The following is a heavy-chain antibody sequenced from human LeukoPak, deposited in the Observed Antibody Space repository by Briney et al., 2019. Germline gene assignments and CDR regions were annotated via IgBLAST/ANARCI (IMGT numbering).Heavy chain of an antibody. J-gene: IGHJ4*02. V-gene: IGHV4-38-2*01. CDR1: GYSISSGYY. CDR2: IYHSGRT. Sequence: SETLSLTCAVSGYSISSGYYWGWIRQPPGKGLEWIGSIYHSGRTYYNPSLKSRVTISVDTSKNQFSLKLSSVNAADTAVYYCARQQEMATAYFDYWGQGTLVTVSS. D-gene: IGHD5-24*01. CDR3: ARQQEMATAYFDY.